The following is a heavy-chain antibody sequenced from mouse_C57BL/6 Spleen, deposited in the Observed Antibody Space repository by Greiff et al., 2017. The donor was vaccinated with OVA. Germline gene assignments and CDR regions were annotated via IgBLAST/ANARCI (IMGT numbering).Heavy chain of an antibody. CDR2: IDPETGGT. Sequence: QVQLKQSGAELVRPGASVTLSCKASGYTFTDYEMHWVKQTPVHGLEWIGAIDPETGGTAYNQKFKGKAILTADNSSSTAYMELRSLTSEDSAVYYCTRYYDGYYETGFAYWGQGTLVTVSA. CDR1: GYTFTDYE. J-gene: IGHJ3*01. V-gene: IGHV1-15*01. CDR3: TRYYDGYYETGFAY. D-gene: IGHD2-3*01.